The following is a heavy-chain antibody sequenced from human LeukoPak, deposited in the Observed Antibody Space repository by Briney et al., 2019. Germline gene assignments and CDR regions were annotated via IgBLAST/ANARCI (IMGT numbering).Heavy chain of an antibody. CDR2: IRYDGSDK. CDR3: ARIDGMYAMDV. Sequence: GGSLRLSCAASGFSFNSYGMHWVRQAPGKGLEWVAFIRYDGSDKFYADSVKGRFTMSRDNSKNTVLLQMNTLIPDDTAVYYCARIDGMYAMDVWGQGTTVIVSS. D-gene: IGHD1-14*01. CDR1: GFSFNSYG. J-gene: IGHJ6*02. V-gene: IGHV3-30*02.